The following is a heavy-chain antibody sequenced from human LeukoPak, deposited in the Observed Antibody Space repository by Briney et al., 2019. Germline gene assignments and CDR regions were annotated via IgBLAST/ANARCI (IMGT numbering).Heavy chain of an antibody. Sequence: PSETLSLTCTVSGGSISSYYWSWIRQPPGKGLEWIGYIYHSGSTDYNPSLKSRVTISVDRSKNQFSLKLSSVTAADTAVYYCARVGAVIAAAGKGWFDPWGQGTLVTVSS. V-gene: IGHV4-59*12. CDR3: ARVGAVIAAAGKGWFDP. D-gene: IGHD6-13*01. CDR1: GGSISSYY. J-gene: IGHJ5*02. CDR2: IYHSGST.